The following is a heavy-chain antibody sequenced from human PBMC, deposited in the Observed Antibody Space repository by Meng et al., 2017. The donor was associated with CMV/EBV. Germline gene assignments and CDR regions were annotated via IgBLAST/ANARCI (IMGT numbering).Heavy chain of an antibody. Sequence: ASVKVSCKASGYTFTDHYFHWVRQAPGQGLEWMGWIHPQSGVTNYAQKFQGRVTMTRVTSISTAYMELSSLTSDDTAVYYCARTRIEVEPDGTKIKYYNYGMDVWGQGTTVTVSS. J-gene: IGHJ6*02. CDR3: ARTRIEVEPDGTKIKYYNYGMDV. CDR1: GYTFTDHY. D-gene: IGHD2-15*01. CDR2: IHPQSGVT. V-gene: IGHV1-2*02.